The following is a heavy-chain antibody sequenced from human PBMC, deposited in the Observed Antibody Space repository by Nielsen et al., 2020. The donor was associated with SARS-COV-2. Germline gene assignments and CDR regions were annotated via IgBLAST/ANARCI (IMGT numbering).Heavy chain of an antibody. CDR2: IILIFGTA. D-gene: IGHD6-25*01. CDR1: GGTFSSYA. J-gene: IGHJ2*01. CDR3: ARVAFPSIATDGYFDL. V-gene: IGHV1-69*13. Sequence: SVKVSCKASGGTFSSYAISWVRQAPGQGLEWMGGIILIFGTANYAQKFQGRVTITADESTSTAYMELSSLRSEDTAVYYCARVAFPSIATDGYFDLWGRGTLVTVSS.